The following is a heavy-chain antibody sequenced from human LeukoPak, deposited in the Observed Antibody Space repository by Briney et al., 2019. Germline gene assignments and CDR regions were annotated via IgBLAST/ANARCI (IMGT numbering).Heavy chain of an antibody. J-gene: IGHJ4*02. V-gene: IGHV1-2*02. CDR3: ATQRGSYLWGTDFDY. Sequence: ASVKVSCKASGYTFTGYYMHWVRQAPGQGLEWMGWINPNSGDTKYSQKFQGRVTMTRDTSVSTAYMELSRLRSDDTAVYYCATQRGSYLWGTDFDYWGQGTLVTVSS. CDR2: INPNSGDT. D-gene: IGHD3-16*01. CDR1: GYTFTGYY.